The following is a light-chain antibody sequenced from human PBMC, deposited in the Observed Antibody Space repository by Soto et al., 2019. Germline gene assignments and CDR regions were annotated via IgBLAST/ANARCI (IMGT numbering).Light chain of an antibody. Sequence: QSVLTQPPSVSVAPWQMVTISCTGSSSNIGAGYDVHWYEQLPGTAPKLLIYGNTNRPAGVPDRFSGSKSGPSASLAITGLQAEDEADYYCQSYDRSLSGSGFVCGTGTKVTVL. J-gene: IGLJ1*01. CDR3: QSYDRSLSGSGFV. CDR2: GNT. V-gene: IGLV1-40*01. CDR1: SSNIGAGYD.